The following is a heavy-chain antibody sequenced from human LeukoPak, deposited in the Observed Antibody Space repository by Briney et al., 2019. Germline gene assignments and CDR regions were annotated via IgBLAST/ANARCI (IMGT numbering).Heavy chain of an antibody. CDR3: ARGPDAYYYGSGSYV. J-gene: IGHJ4*02. CDR1: GGTFSSYA. Sequence: ASVKVSCKASGGTFSSYAISWVRQAPGQGLEWMGRIIPILGIANCAQKFQGRVTITADKSTSTAYMELSSLRSEDTAVYYCARGPDAYYYGSGSYVWGQGTLVTVSS. V-gene: IGHV1-69*04. D-gene: IGHD3-10*01. CDR2: IIPILGIA.